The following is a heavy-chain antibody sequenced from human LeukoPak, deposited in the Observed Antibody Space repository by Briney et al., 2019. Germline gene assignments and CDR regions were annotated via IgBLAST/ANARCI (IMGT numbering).Heavy chain of an antibody. CDR1: GGSISSYY. CDR3: ARGSLGGVIVYFDY. D-gene: IGHD3-16*02. V-gene: IGHV4-59*08. Sequence: SETLSLTCTVSGGSISSYYWSWIRQPPGKGLEWIGYIYYSGSTNYNPSLKSRVTISVDTSKNQFSLKLSSVTAADTAVYYCARGSLGGVIVYFDYWGQGTLVTVSS. CDR2: IYYSGST. J-gene: IGHJ4*02.